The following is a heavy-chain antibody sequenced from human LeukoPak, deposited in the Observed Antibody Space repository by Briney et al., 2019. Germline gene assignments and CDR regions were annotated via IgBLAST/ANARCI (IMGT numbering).Heavy chain of an antibody. Sequence: PGGSLRLSCAASGFTFSSYGMHWVRQRPGKGLEWVTVMWSNESHKYYAGSVKGRFTVSRDSAKSTLYLQIESLKVEDTAVYYCAREGLLTSPNNAFDVWGQGTMVTVSS. J-gene: IGHJ3*01. CDR1: GFTFSSYG. CDR2: MWSNESHK. D-gene: IGHD3-16*01. CDR3: AREGLLTSPNNAFDV. V-gene: IGHV3-33*01.